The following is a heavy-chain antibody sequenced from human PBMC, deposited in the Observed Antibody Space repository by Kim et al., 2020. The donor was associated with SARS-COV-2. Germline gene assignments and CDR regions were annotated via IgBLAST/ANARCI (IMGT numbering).Heavy chain of an antibody. D-gene: IGHD2-2*01. CDR1: GFTFSSYG. CDR2: IWYDGSNK. V-gene: IGHV3-33*06. J-gene: IGHJ4*02. Sequence: GGSLRLSCAASGFTFSSYGIHWVRQAPGKGLEWVAVIWYDGSNKYYADSVKGRFTISRDNSKNTLYLQMNSLRAEDTAVYYCAKGGYCSSTSCYAGTIDYWGQGTLVTVSS. CDR3: AKGGYCSSTSCYAGTIDY.